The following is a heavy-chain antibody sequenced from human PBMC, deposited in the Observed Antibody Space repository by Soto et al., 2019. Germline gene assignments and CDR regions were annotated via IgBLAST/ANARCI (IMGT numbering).Heavy chain of an antibody. V-gene: IGHV1-2*02. J-gene: IGHJ4*02. CDR1: GYTFTDYY. CDR3: TRASTVAGGLSNSLPNDY. D-gene: IGHD6-19*01. Sequence: QVQLVQSGAEVKKPGASVKVSCKASGYTFTDYYMHWVRQAPGQGLEWMGWINPNSGDTRYAQHFRGRVAMTRDTSDSTVYMDLNSLRSDDTAMYYCTRASTVAGGLSNSLPNDYWGQGTLVTVSS. CDR2: INPNSGDT.